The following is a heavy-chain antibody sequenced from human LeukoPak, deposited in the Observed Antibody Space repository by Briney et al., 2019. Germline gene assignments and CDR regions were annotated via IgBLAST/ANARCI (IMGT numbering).Heavy chain of an antibody. CDR2: IYHSGST. V-gene: IGHV4-38-2*02. CDR1: AYSISSGFY. CDR3: ARDNRHRCYMAV. J-gene: IGHJ6*03. Sequence: SETLSLTCTVSAYSISSGFYGGWIRQPPGKGLEWIGSIYHSGSTYYNPSVKSRVTISVDTSKNQFSLKLSSVTAADTAVYYRARDNRHRCYMAVCGKGTTATVSS.